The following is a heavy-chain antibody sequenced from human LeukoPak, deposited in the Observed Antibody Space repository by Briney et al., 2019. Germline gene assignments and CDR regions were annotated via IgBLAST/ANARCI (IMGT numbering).Heavy chain of an antibody. CDR3: ARHQGPRFYDSSGSFDY. Sequence: SETLSLTCTVSGGSISSSSYYWGWIRQPPGKGLEWRGSIYYSGSTYYNPPLKSRVTISVDTSKNQFSRKLSSVAAADTAVYYCARHQGPRFYDSSGSFDYWGQGTLVTVSS. D-gene: IGHD3-22*01. V-gene: IGHV4-39*01. J-gene: IGHJ4*02. CDR2: IYYSGST. CDR1: GGSISSSSYY.